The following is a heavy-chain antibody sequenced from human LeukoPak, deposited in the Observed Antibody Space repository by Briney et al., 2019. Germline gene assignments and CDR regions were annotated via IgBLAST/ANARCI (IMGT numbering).Heavy chain of an antibody. Sequence: GGSLRLSCAASGFTFSRYGMHWVRQAPGKGLEWVGRIKSKTDGGTTDYAAPVKGRFTISRDDSKNTLYLQMNSLKTEDTAVYYCTTDLSYYYDSSGYFELDYWGQGTLVTVSS. V-gene: IGHV3-15*01. CDR2: IKSKTDGGTT. D-gene: IGHD3-22*01. CDR1: GFTFSRYG. J-gene: IGHJ4*02. CDR3: TTDLSYYYDSSGYFELDY.